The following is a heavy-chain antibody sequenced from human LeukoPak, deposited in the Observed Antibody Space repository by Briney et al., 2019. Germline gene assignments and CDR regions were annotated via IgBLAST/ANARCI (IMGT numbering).Heavy chain of an antibody. CDR2: IYPGDSDT. D-gene: IGHD6-13*01. CDR3: ARGVSSRDWFDP. J-gene: IGHJ5*02. CDR1: GYSFTNYW. V-gene: IGHV5-51*01. Sequence: GESLKISCQGSGYSFTNYWIGWVRPMPGKGLEWMGIIYPGDSDTRYRPSFQGQDTISADKAISTADLQWSSLKASDTAIYYWARGVSSRDWFDPWGQGTLVIVSS.